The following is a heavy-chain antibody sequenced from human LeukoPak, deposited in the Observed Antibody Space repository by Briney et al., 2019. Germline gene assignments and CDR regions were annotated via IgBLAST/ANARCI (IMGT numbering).Heavy chain of an antibody. CDR2: IYHSGST. V-gene: IGHV4-4*02. CDR3: ASKRVEAAAGTSRYYYYGMDV. CDR1: GGSISSSNW. D-gene: IGHD6-13*01. J-gene: IGHJ6*04. Sequence: SETLSLTCAVSGGSISSSNWWSWVRQPPGKGLEWIGEIYHSGSTNYNPSLKSRVTISVDKSKNQFSLKLSSVTAADTAVYYCASKRVEAAAGTSRYYYYGMDVWGKGTTVTVSS.